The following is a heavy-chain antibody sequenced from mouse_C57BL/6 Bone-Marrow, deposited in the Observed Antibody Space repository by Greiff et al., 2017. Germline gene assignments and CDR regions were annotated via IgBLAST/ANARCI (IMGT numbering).Heavy chain of an antibody. CDR3: ARSPDY. CDR1: GYTFTSYW. J-gene: IGHJ2*01. V-gene: IGHV1-52*01. CDR2: IDPSDSET. Sequence: QVKLQQPGAELVRPGSSVKLPCKASGYTFTSYWMHWVKQRPIQGLEWFGNIDPSDSETHYNQKFKDKATLTVDKYSSTSYMQLSSLTSEDSAVYYCARSPDYWGQGTTLTVSS.